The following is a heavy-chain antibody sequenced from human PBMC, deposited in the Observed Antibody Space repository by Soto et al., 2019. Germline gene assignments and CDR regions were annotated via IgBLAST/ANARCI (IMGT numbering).Heavy chain of an antibody. CDR1: GGSINSGGHY. J-gene: IGHJ6*02. V-gene: IGHV4-31*03. CDR3: ARDRIQLAVDV. Sequence: QVQLQESGPGLVKPSQTLSLTCSVSGGSINSGGHYWSWIRQHPGKGLEWIGHIYKTGSTDFNPSLKDRLTISIDTSKNQFSLSLRSVTDADTALYYCARDRIQLAVDVWGQGTTVIVSS. D-gene: IGHD5-18*01. CDR2: IYKTGST.